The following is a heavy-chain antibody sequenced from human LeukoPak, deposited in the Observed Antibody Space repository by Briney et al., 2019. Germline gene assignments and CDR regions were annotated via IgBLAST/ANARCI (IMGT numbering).Heavy chain of an antibody. J-gene: IGHJ6*02. Sequence: SETLSLTCTVYGGSFSGYYWSWIRQPPGKGLEWIGEINHSGSTNYNPSLKSRVTISVDTSKNQFSLKLSSVTAADTAVYYCARSLGMVATTNFPLYNSYYYYGMDVWGQGTTVTVSS. CDR1: GGSFSGYY. CDR3: ARSLGMVATTNFPLYNSYYYYGMDV. CDR2: INHSGST. V-gene: IGHV4-34*01. D-gene: IGHD5-12*01.